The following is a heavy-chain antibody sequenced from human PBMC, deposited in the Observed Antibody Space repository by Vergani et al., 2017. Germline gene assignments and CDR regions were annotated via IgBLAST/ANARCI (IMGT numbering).Heavy chain of an antibody. Sequence: QVQLQEWGAGLLKTSETLSLTCGVSGGSFSDYYWSWIRQAPGMGLEWIGEVNHGGSTNYNPSLKSRVSISVDTSKNQFSLQLTSVTAADSALYFCASIARAPTRRNPPPDYWGQGILVTLAS. D-gene: IGHD3-16*02. CDR3: ASIARAPTRRNPPPDY. J-gene: IGHJ4*02. V-gene: IGHV4-34*01. CDR2: VNHGGST. CDR1: GGSFSDYY.